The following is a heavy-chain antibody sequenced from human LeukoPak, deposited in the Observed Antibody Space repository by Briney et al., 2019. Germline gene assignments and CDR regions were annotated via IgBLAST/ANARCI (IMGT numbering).Heavy chain of an antibody. CDR1: GYTFSGYY. CDR2: INPNSGGT. J-gene: IGHJ4*02. D-gene: IGHD3-22*01. V-gene: IGHV1-2*02. Sequence: ASVKVSRKASGYTFSGYYMHWVRQAPGQGLEWMGWINPNSGGTNYAQKFQGRVTMTRDTSISTAYMELSRLRSDDTAVYYCARAPYYYDSSGDYWGQGTLVTVSS. CDR3: ARAPYYYDSSGDY.